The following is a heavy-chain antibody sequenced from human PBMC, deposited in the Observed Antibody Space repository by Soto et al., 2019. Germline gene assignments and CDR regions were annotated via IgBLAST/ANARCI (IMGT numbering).Heavy chain of an antibody. J-gene: IGHJ6*03. CDR1: GFTFSDYY. Sequence: GGSLRLSCAASGFTFSDYYMSWIRQAPGKGLEWVSYISSSGSTIYYADSVKGRFTISRDNAKNSLYLQMNSLRAEDTAVYYCARDVGYCSGGSCYRFMDYMDVWGKGTTVTVSS. V-gene: IGHV3-11*01. CDR2: ISSSGSTI. D-gene: IGHD2-15*01. CDR3: ARDVGYCSGGSCYRFMDYMDV.